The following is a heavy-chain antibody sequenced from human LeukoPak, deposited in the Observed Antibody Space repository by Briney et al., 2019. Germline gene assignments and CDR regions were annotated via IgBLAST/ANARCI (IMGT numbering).Heavy chain of an antibody. CDR1: GLSFSNYW. D-gene: IGHD5-18*01. Sequence: GGSLRLSCAVSGLSFSNYWMHWVRQAPGKGLVWVARTNLHGTTVDYADSVKGRFTISRDNAKNTLFLQMNSLRAEDTAVYYCASGYTYVRLGDHWGQGTLITVSS. CDR2: TNLHGTTV. V-gene: IGHV3-74*01. J-gene: IGHJ4*02. CDR3: ASGYTYVRLGDH.